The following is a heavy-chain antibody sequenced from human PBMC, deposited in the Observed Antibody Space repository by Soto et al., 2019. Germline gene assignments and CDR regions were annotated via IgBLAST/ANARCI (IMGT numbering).Heavy chain of an antibody. Sequence: PSDTPSLTFTVSGYSISSYYWSWIRQPPGKGLEWIGYIYYSGSTNYNPSLKSRVTISVDTSKNQFSLKLSSVTAADTAVYYCARSNGGYGDYWSQGTLGTVSS. D-gene: IGHD5-12*01. CDR2: IYYSGST. V-gene: IGHV4-59*01. CDR3: ARSNGGYGDY. J-gene: IGHJ4*02. CDR1: GYSISSYY.